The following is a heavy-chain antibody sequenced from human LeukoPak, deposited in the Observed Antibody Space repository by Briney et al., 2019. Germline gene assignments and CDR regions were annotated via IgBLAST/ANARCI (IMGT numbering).Heavy chain of an antibody. V-gene: IGHV4-38-2*02. CDR3: ASSYSSGWYQFDY. CDR2: IDGSGSS. CDR1: GYSISSGYL. Sequence: AETLSLTCTVSGYSISSGYLWGWIRQPPGKGLEWIGSIDGSGSSYYNPSLKSRVTISVDTSKNQFSLKLSSVTAADTAVYYCASSYSSGWYQFDYWGQGTLVTVSS. J-gene: IGHJ4*02. D-gene: IGHD6-19*01.